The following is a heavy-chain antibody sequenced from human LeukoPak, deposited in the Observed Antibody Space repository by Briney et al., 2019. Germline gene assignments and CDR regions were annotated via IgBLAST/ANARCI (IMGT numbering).Heavy chain of an antibody. CDR3: AKVVATIRWFDY. CDR1: GFTYSSYA. D-gene: IGHD5-24*01. Sequence: QSGGSLRLSCAASGFTYSSYAMSWVRQAPGKGLEWVSAISGSGGSTYYADSVKGRFTISRDNSKNTLYLQMNSLRAEDTAVYYCAKVVATIRWFDYWGQGTLVTVSS. V-gene: IGHV3-23*01. J-gene: IGHJ4*02. CDR2: ISGSGGST.